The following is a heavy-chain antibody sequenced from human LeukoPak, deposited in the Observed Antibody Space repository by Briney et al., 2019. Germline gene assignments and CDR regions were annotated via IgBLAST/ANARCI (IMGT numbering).Heavy chain of an antibody. CDR2: IYPGDSAT. D-gene: IGHD3-9*01. Sequence: GESLKISCKGSGYSFTNYWIGWVRQMPGKGLELMGVIYPGDSATRYSPSFQGQVAISVDKSIRTAYLQWNSLKASDTAIYYCTRSPDIDILTGYSRYYFDYWGQGTLVTVSS. J-gene: IGHJ4*02. CDR3: TRSPDIDILTGYSRYYFDY. CDR1: GYSFTNYW. V-gene: IGHV5-51*01.